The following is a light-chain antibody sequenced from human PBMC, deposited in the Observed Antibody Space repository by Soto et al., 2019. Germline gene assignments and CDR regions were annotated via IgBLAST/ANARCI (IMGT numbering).Light chain of an antibody. Sequence: EIMMTQSPATLSVSPGERATLSCRASQSVRSNLAWYQQKPGQAPRLLIYGASTRATGIPARFSGSGSGTEFTLTINSLQSEDFAVYYCQPYNRAWTFGRGTKVEIK. CDR2: GAS. CDR1: QSVRSN. J-gene: IGKJ1*01. CDR3: QPYNRAWT. V-gene: IGKV3-15*01.